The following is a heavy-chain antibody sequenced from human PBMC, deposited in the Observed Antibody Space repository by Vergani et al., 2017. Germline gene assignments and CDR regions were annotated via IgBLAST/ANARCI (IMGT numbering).Heavy chain of an antibody. J-gene: IGHJ4*02. V-gene: IGHV3-30-3*01. CDR2: ISFDGTNE. CDR1: GFALNRHA. Sequence: QVQLVESGGGVVQPGTSLRLSCVVSGFALNRHAMYWVRQAPGKGLEWLVGISFDGTNEYYPDLVKGRFTISRDIAKNTLYLQVRSLRLEDTGVYHCVSDRGLCAGGRCYTEAWDYWGQGTPVTVSS. CDR3: VSDRGLCAGGRCYTEAWDY. D-gene: IGHD2-2*02.